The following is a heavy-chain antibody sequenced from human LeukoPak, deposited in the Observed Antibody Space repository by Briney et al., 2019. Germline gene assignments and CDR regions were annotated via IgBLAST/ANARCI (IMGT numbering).Heavy chain of an antibody. CDR1: GFTFSSFG. CDR2: IRYDGSTK. Sequence: GGSLRLSCAASGFTFSSFGMHWVRQAPGKGLEWVAFIRYDGSTKHYADSVKGRFTFSRDNSKNTLYLQMNTLRAEDTAVYYCAREDASAFDIWGQGTMVSVSS. J-gene: IGHJ3*02. V-gene: IGHV3-30*02. CDR3: AREDASAFDI.